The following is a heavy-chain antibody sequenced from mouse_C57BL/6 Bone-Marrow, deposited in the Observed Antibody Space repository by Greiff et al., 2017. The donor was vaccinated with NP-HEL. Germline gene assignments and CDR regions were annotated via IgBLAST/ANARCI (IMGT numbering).Heavy chain of an antibody. CDR2: ISDGGSYT. J-gene: IGHJ4*01. V-gene: IGHV5-4*01. Sequence: EVQGVESGGGLVKPGGSLKLSCAASGFTFSSYAMSWVRQTPEKRVEWVATISDGGSYTYYPDNVKGRFTISRDNAKNNLYLQMSHLKSEDTAMYYCARWDGNYGAMDYWGQGTSVTVSS. CDR1: GFTFSSYA. D-gene: IGHD2-1*01. CDR3: ARWDGNYGAMDY.